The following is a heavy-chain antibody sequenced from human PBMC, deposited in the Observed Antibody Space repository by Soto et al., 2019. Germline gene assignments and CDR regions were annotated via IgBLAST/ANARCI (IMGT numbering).Heavy chain of an antibody. CDR2: ISGSGGST. Sequence: EVQLLESGGGLVQPGGSLRLSCAASGFTFSSYAMSWVRQAPGKGLEWVSVISGSGGSTYYADSVKGRFTISRDNYKNTLYLQMNSLRAEDTAVYYCAKAGYYGDSYFDYWGQGTLVTVSS. V-gene: IGHV3-23*01. CDR1: GFTFSSYA. J-gene: IGHJ4*02. D-gene: IGHD4-17*01. CDR3: AKAGYYGDSYFDY.